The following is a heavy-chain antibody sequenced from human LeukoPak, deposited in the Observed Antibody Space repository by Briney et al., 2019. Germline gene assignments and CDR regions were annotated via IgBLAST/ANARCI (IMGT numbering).Heavy chain of an antibody. CDR3: ASSSAAPNWFDP. CDR2: INHSGST. J-gene: IGHJ5*02. V-gene: IGHV4-34*01. Sequence: SETLSLTWAVYGGSFSGYYWSWIRQPSGKGLEWIGEINHSGSTNYNPSLKSRVTISVDTSKNQFSLKLSTVTAADTAVYYCASSSAAPNWFDPWGQGTLVTVSS. D-gene: IGHD6-6*01. CDR1: GGSFSGYY.